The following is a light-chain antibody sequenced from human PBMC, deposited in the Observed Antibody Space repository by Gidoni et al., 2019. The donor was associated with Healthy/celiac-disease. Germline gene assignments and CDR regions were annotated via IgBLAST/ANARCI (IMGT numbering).Light chain of an antibody. CDR2: AAS. V-gene: IGKV1-39*01. CDR3: QQSYSTLGT. J-gene: IGKJ1*01. CDR1: QSISSY. Sequence: DLRMTQSPSSLSASVEDRVTITCRASQSISSYLNWYQQKPGKAPKLLIYAASSLQSGVPSRFSGSGSGTDFTLTISSLQPEDFATYYCQQSYSTLGTFGQGTKVEIK.